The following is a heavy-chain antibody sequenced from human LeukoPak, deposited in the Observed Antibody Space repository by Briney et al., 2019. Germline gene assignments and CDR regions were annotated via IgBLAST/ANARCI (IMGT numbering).Heavy chain of an antibody. CDR2: IYYSGST. D-gene: IGHD2-15*01. CDR1: GGSISSYY. CDR3: ASGRKFYYFDY. Sequence: SETLSLTCTVSGGSISSYYWSWIRQPPGKGLEWIGYIYYSGSTNYNPSLKSRVTISVDTSKNQFSLKLSSVTAADTAVYYCASGRKFYYFDYWGQGTLVTVSS. J-gene: IGHJ4*02. V-gene: IGHV4-59*01.